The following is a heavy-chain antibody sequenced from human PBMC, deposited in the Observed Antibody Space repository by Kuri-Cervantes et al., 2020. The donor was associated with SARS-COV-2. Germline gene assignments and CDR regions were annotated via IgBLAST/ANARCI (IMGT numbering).Heavy chain of an antibody. CDR2: ISWNSGSI. Sequence: GGSLRLSCAASGFTFSSYSMNWVRQAPGKGLEWVSGISWNSGSIGYADSVKGRFTISRDNAKNSLYLQMNSLRAEDTALYYCAKATTPNYYGMDVWGQGTTVTVSS. J-gene: IGHJ6*02. CDR1: GFTFSSYS. V-gene: IGHV3-9*01. CDR3: AKATTPNYYGMDV.